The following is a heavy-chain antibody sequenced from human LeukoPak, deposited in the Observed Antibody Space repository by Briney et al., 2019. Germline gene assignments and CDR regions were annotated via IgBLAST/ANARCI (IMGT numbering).Heavy chain of an antibody. J-gene: IGHJ4*02. Sequence: GRSLRLSCAASGFTFSSYGMHWVRQAPGKGLEWVSGISWNSGSIGYADSVKGRFTISRDNAKNSLYLQMNSLRAEDTALYYCAKISSSPPLWGQGTLVTVSS. V-gene: IGHV3-9*01. CDR1: GFTFSSYG. CDR3: AKISSSPPL. D-gene: IGHD6-13*01. CDR2: ISWNSGSI.